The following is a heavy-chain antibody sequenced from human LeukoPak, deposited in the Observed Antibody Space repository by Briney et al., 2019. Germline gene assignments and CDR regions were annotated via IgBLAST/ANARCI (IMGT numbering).Heavy chain of an antibody. CDR3: ARHPNYYGSGSYYNRDNYYMDV. J-gene: IGHJ6*03. CDR2: INHSGST. CDR1: GGSFSGFY. Sequence: PSETLSLTCAVYGGSFSGFYWNWIRQPPGKGLEWIGEINHSGSTNYNPSLKSRVTISVDTSKNQFSLKLSSVTAADTAVYYCARHPNYYGSGSYYNRDNYYMDVWGKGTTVTVSS. D-gene: IGHD3-10*01. V-gene: IGHV4-34*01.